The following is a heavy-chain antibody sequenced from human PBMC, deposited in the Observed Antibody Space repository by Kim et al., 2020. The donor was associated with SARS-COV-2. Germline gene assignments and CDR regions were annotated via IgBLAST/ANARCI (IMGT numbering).Heavy chain of an antibody. D-gene: IGHD3-3*01. Sequence: GGSLRLSCAASGFTFSSYSMNWVRLAPGKGLEWVSSIDSSSRYIYYGDSVKGRFTISRDNAKNSLYLQMNRLRAEDTAVYYCAKENDLWAYGMDAWGQGTTVTVSS. V-gene: IGHV3-21*01. CDR1: GFTFSSYS. CDR3: AKENDLWAYGMDA. J-gene: IGHJ6*02. CDR2: IDSSSRYI.